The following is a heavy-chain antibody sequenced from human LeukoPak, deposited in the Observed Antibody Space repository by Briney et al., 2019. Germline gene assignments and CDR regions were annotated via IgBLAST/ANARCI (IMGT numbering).Heavy chain of an antibody. CDR2: IYYSGST. V-gene: IGHV4-39*01. Sequence: SETLSLTCTVSGGSISSSSYYWGWLRQPPGKGLEWIGSIYYSGSTYYNPSLKSRVTISVDTSKNQFSLKLSSVTAADTAVYYCARQYIVVVQSWYFDLWGRGTLVTVSS. D-gene: IGHD2-2*01. CDR3: ARQYIVVVQSWYFDL. CDR1: GGSISSSSYY. J-gene: IGHJ2*01.